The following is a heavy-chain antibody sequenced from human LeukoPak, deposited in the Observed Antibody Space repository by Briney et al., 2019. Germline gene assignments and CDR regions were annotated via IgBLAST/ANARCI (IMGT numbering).Heavy chain of an antibody. V-gene: IGHV1-8*02. CDR3: SKLQRKGEDDFSGLGYYHHMDL. CDR2: VNPNSGNT. Sequence: ASVKVSCKASGYTFTNYDVIWVRQATGQGLEWMGWVNPNSGNTGYAKKFQGRVTVTRNTAISTVYMELTSLTSEDTAVYYRSKLQRKGEDDFSGLGYYHHMDLWGK. J-gene: IGHJ6*03. D-gene: IGHD3-3*01. CDR1: GYTFTNYD.